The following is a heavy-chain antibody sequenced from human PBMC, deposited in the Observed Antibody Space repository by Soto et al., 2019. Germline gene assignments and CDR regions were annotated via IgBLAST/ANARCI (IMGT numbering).Heavy chain of an antibody. Sequence: GGSLRLSCAASGFTFSSYAMSWVRQAPGKGLEWVSAISGSGGSTYYADTVKGRFTITRDNSKNKTYLQMNSLRAEDTAVYYCAKDFWFGELFSGGYFDYWGQGTLVTVSS. CDR1: GFTFSSYA. CDR2: ISGSGGST. J-gene: IGHJ4*02. D-gene: IGHD3-10*01. CDR3: AKDFWFGELFSGGYFDY. V-gene: IGHV3-23*01.